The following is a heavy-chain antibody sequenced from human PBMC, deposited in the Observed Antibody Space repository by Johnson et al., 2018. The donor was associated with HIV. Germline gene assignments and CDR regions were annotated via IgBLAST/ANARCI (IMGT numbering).Heavy chain of an antibody. J-gene: IGHJ3*02. CDR3: AKDLAFAYCGGDCYSGAFDI. V-gene: IGHV3-64*04. D-gene: IGHD2-21*02. CDR1: GFTFSSYA. CDR2: ISSNGGST. Sequence: QVQPVESGGGLVQPGGSLRLSCAASGFTFSSYAMHWVRQAPGQGLEYVSAISSNGGSTYYADSVKGRFTISRDNSKNTLYLQMNSLRAEDTAVYYCAKDLAFAYCGGDCYSGAFDIWGHGTTVTVSS.